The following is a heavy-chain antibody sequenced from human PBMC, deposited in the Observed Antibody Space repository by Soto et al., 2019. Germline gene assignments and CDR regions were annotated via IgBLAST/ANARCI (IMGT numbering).Heavy chain of an antibody. CDR1: GFTFSSYW. CDR3: SPSLDY. V-gene: IGHV3-7*01. J-gene: IGHJ4*02. CDR2: INQDGSEK. Sequence: PGGSLRLSCAASGFTFSSYWMDWVRQAPGKGLECVANINQDGSEKHYVDSVKGRFTISRDNAKNSLYLQMSSLTAEDSALYYCSPSLDYWGQGTLVTVYS.